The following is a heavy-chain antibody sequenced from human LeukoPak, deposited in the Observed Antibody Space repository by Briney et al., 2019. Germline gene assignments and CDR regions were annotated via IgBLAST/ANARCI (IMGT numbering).Heavy chain of an antibody. Sequence: GGSLRLSCAVSGFTVSSNYMSWVRQAPGKGLEWVSIIYSGGSTYYADSVKGRFTISRDNSKNTLYLQMNSPRAEDTAVYYCARDDGIGGPFDYWGQGTLVTVSS. CDR1: GFTVSSNY. J-gene: IGHJ4*02. CDR2: IYSGGST. V-gene: IGHV3-53*01. D-gene: IGHD4-23*01. CDR3: ARDDGIGGPFDY.